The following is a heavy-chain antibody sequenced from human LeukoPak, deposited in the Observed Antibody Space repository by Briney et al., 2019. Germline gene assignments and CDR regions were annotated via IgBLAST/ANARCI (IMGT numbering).Heavy chain of an antibody. Sequence: GGSLRLSCVASGFTFSNYWMLWVRQAPGKGLMWVSLISTDGKSTRYAESVKGRFTISRDNAKNALYLQMDSLRAEDTAVYYCAKWNHYDFWSGSYYFDYWGQGTLVTVSS. D-gene: IGHD3-3*01. CDR2: ISTDGKST. CDR3: AKWNHYDFWSGSYYFDY. J-gene: IGHJ4*02. V-gene: IGHV3-74*01. CDR1: GFTFSNYW.